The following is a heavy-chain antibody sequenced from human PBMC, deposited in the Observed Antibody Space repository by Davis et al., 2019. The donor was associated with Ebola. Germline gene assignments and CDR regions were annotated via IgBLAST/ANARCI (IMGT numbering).Heavy chain of an antibody. V-gene: IGHV5-51*01. CDR3: ARQTHHFLSGPRTWFDP. J-gene: IGHJ5*02. CDR1: GYKFTDSW. CDR2: IFPGDSDT. D-gene: IGHD3-3*02. Sequence: GGSLRLSCKTSGYKFTDSWIGWVRQMPGKGLEWMGVIFPGDSDTTYSPSFQGQVTISADKSISTAYLQWNSLKTSDTAMYYCARQTHHFLSGPRTWFDPWGQGTLVTVSS.